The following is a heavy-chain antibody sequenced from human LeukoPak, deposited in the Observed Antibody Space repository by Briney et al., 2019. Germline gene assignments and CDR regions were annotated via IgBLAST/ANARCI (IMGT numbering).Heavy chain of an antibody. CDR3: ARMGSNGYFFDY. CDR2: ISAYNGNT. CDR1: GYTFTSYD. V-gene: IGHV1-18*01. D-gene: IGHD3-16*01. Sequence: GASVKVSCKASGYTFTSYDINWVRQAPGQGLEWMGWISAYNGNTNYAQKLQGRVTMTTDTSTSTAYMELRSLRSDGTAVCYCARMGSNGYFFDYWGQGTLVTVSS. J-gene: IGHJ4*02.